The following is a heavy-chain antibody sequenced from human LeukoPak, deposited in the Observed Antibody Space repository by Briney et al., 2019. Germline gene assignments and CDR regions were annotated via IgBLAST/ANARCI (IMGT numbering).Heavy chain of an antibody. D-gene: IGHD1-14*01. Sequence: GGSLRLSCAASGFTFSSYWMHWVRQAPGKGLVGVSRINDDGRSTSYADSVKGRFTISRDNAKNTLYLQMNSLRAEDTAVYYCVKDNPLDYWGQGTLVIVSS. CDR3: VKDNPLDY. CDR2: INDDGRST. V-gene: IGHV3-74*01. J-gene: IGHJ4*02. CDR1: GFTFSSYW.